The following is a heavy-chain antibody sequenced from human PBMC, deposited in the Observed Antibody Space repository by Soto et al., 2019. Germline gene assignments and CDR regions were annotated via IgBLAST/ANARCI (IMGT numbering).Heavy chain of an antibody. CDR3: ARVSMGSSSWYVWWFDP. CDR1: GGSFSCYY. Sequence: SETLSLTCAVYGGSFSCYYLSWIRQPPGKGLEWIGEINHSGSTNYNPSLKSRVTISVDTSKNQFSLKLSSVTAADTAVYYCARVSMGSSSWYVWWFDPWGQGTLVTVSS. V-gene: IGHV4-34*01. J-gene: IGHJ5*02. D-gene: IGHD6-13*01. CDR2: INHSGST.